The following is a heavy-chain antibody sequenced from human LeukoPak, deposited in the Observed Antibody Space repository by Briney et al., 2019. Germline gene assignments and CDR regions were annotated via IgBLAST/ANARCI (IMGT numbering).Heavy chain of an antibody. J-gene: IGHJ6*04. Sequence: KTGGSLRLSCAASGFTFSDYYMSWIRQAPGKGLEWVSYISSSGSTIYYADSVKGRFTISRDNAKNSLYLQMNSLRAEDTAVYYCARDTDHYYYYGMDVWGKGTTVTVSS. CDR3: ARDTDHYYYYGMDV. CDR1: GFTFSDYY. V-gene: IGHV3-11*01. CDR2: ISSSGSTI.